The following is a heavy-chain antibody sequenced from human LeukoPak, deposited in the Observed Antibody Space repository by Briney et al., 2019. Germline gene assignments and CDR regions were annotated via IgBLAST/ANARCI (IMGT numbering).Heavy chain of an antibody. CDR1: GFTFSSYW. J-gene: IGHJ3*02. V-gene: IGHV3-7*03. Sequence: GGSERLSCAASGFTFSSYWMSWIRQAPGKGLEWVANIKQDGSEKYYVDSVKGRFTISRDNAKNSLYLQMNSLRAEDTAVYYCARGTTVYAFDIWGQGTMVTVSS. D-gene: IGHD4-17*01. CDR2: IKQDGSEK. CDR3: ARGTTVYAFDI.